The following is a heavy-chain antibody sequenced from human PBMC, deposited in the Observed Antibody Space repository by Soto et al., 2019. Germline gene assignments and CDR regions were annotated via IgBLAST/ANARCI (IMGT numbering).Heavy chain of an antibody. CDR3: AREPAKYGDYAFDY. V-gene: IGHV3-11*01. CDR2: ISSSGSTI. D-gene: IGHD4-17*01. J-gene: IGHJ4*02. CDR1: GFTFSCYA. Sequence: GGSLRLCCAASGFTFSCYAMSWIRQAPGKGLEWVSYISSSGSTIYYADSVKGRFTISRDNAKNSLYLQMNSLRAEDTAVDYCAREPAKYGDYAFDYWGQGTLVTVSS.